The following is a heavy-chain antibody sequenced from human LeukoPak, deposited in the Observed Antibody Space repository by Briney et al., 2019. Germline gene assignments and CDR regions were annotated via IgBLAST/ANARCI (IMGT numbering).Heavy chain of an antibody. V-gene: IGHV1-46*01. D-gene: IGHD3-10*01. CDR2: INPSGGST. CDR1: GYTFITYY. CDR3: ARGSITMVRGAPPDY. Sequence: ASVKVSCKASGYTFITYYMHWVRQAPGQGLEWMGIINPSGGSTNYAQKFQGRVTMTRGTSTSTFYMELSSLRSEDTAVYYCARGSITMVRGAPPDYWGQGTLVTVSS. J-gene: IGHJ4*02.